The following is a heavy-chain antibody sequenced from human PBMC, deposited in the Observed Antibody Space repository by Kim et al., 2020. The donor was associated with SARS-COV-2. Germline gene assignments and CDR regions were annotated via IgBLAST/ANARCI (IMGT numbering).Heavy chain of an antibody. CDR3: ARDGPAMMVDFDY. J-gene: IGHJ4*02. CDR1: GFTLTNYW. D-gene: IGHD3-10*01. Sequence: GGSLRLSCEASGFTLTNYWIYWVRQAPGKGLEWVAYIKGDGSVKNYVDSVKGRFTISRDNVKDSLYLQMNSLRTEDTAVYYCARDGPAMMVDFDYWGQGTPV. V-gene: IGHV3-7*05. CDR2: IKGDGSVK.